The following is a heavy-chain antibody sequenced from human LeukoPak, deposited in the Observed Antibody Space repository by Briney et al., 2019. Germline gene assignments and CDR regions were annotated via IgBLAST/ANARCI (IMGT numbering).Heavy chain of an antibody. CDR3: ARDRVMITFGGVIEDNWFDP. CDR2: INPSGGSP. D-gene: IGHD3-16*02. V-gene: IGHV1-46*01. Sequence: ASVKVSCKASGYSFSTYYIHWVRQAPGQGLEWMGIINPSGGSPVYAQNFRGRVTMTRDASTSTVYMDLSSLRSEDTAVYYCARDRVMITFGGVIEDNWFDPWGQGTLVTVSS. J-gene: IGHJ5*02. CDR1: GYSFSTYY.